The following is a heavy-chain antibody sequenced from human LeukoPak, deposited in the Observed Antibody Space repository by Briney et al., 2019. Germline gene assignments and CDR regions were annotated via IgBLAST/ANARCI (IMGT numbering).Heavy chain of an antibody. J-gene: IGHJ4*02. CDR1: GYTFTGYY. D-gene: IGHD3-16*01. CDR2: INPNSGGT. V-gene: IGHV1-2*03. CDR3: ARKGLYYDYVWLNHKVLDY. Sequence: LGASVKVSCKASGYTFTGYYMHWVRQAPGQGLEWMGWINPNSGGTNYAQKFQGRVTMTRDTSISTAYMELSRLRSDDTAVYYCARKGLYYDYVWLNHKVLDYWGQGTLVTVSS.